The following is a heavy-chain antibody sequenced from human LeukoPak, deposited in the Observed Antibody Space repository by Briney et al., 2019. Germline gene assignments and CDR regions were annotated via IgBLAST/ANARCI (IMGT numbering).Heavy chain of an antibody. CDR2: ISSSSSYI. J-gene: IGHJ3*02. CDR3: ARDQDGSYLHDAFDI. CDR1: GFTFSSYS. Sequence: GGSLRLSCAASGFTFSSYSMNWVRQAPGKGLEWVSSISSSSSYIYYADSVKGRFTISRDNAKNSLYLQMNSLRAEDTAVYYCARDQDGSYLHDAFDIWGQGTMVTVSS. D-gene: IGHD1-26*01. V-gene: IGHV3-21*01.